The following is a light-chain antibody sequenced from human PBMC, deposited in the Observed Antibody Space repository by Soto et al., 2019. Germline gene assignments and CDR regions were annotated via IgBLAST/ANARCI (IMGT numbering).Light chain of an antibody. CDR2: DVS. V-gene: IGLV2-14*03. J-gene: IGLJ1*01. Sequence: QSALTQPASVSGSPGQSITITCTGTSSDVGGYNYVSWYQQHPGKAPKVLISDVSNRPSGISNRFSGSKSGNTASLTISGLQAEDEADYYCSSYTSSATWVFGTGTKVTVL. CDR3: SSYTSSATWV. CDR1: SSDVGGYNY.